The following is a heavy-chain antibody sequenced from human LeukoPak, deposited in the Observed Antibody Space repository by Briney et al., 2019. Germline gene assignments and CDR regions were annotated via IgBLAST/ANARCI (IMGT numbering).Heavy chain of an antibody. CDR2: ISGSGGST. D-gene: IGHD1-26*01. CDR1: GFTFSSYA. CDR3: AKGRGSYYAPPNDAFDI. J-gene: IGHJ3*02. Sequence: GGSLRLSCAASGFTFSSYAMSWVRQAPGKGLEWVSAISGSGGSTYYADSVKGRFTISRDNSKNTLYLQMNSLRAEDTAVYYCAKGRGSYYAPPNDAFDIWGQGTMVTVSS. V-gene: IGHV3-23*01.